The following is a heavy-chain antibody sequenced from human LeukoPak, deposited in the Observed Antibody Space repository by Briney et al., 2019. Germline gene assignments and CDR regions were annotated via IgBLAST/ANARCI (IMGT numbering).Heavy chain of an antibody. J-gene: IGHJ4*02. CDR2: IYYSGST. D-gene: IGHD3-10*01. V-gene: IGHV4-61*01. CDR3: AREDMVRGPRSFDY. CDR1: GGSVSSGSYY. Sequence: SETLSLTCTVSGGSVSSGSYYWRWIRQPPGKGLEWIGYIYYSGSTNYNPSLKSRVTISVDTSKNQFSLKLSSVTAADTAVYYCAREDMVRGPRSFDYWGQGTLVTVSS.